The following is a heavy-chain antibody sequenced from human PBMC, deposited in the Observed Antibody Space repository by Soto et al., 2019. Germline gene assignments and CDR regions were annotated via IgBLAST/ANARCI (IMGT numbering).Heavy chain of an antibody. V-gene: IGHV4-30-4*01. Sequence: QVQLQESGPGLVKPSETLSLPCTVSGGSISGGGYYWSWIRQPPGKGLEWIGYTYDSGSTYYNPSLKRRISISVDTSKNQFSLGLTSVTAADTAVYYCAREIIPLTTDWYFDLWGRGTLVTVSS. D-gene: IGHD4-17*01. CDR2: TYDSGST. CDR3: AREIIPLTTDWYFDL. CDR1: GGSISGGGYY. J-gene: IGHJ2*01.